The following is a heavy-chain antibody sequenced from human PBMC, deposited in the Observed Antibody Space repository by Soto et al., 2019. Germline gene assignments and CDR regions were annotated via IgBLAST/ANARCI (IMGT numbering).Heavy chain of an antibody. Sequence: GESLKISCKGSVYSFTSYWIGWVRQMPVKGLEWMGLIYPGDSDTRYSPSFQGQVTISADKYISTAYLQWSSLKASDTAMYYCARQAATAAGHFDYWGQGTLVIVSS. CDR1: VYSFTSYW. V-gene: IGHV5-51*01. CDR3: ARQAATAAGHFDY. D-gene: IGHD6-13*01. CDR2: IYPGDSDT. J-gene: IGHJ4*02.